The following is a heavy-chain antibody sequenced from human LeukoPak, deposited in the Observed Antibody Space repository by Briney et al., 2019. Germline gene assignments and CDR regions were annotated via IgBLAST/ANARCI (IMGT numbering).Heavy chain of an antibody. CDR3: ARSFWWFGEFSPFDY. V-gene: IGHV3-48*03. D-gene: IGHD3-10*01. CDR1: GFTFSSYE. CDR2: ISSSGSTT. Sequence: PGGSLRLSCAASGFTFSSYEMTWVRQAPGKGLEWVSYISSSGSTTHYADSVKGRFTFSRDDAKNSLYLQMNSLRAEDTAVYYCARSFWWFGEFSPFDYWGQGTLVTVSS. J-gene: IGHJ4*02.